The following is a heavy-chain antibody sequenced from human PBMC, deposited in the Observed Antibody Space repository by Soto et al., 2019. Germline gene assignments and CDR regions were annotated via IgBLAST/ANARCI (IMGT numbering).Heavy chain of an antibody. CDR1: GGSISSYY. CDR3: ARLRFLEVYYYGMDV. CDR2: IYYSGST. Sequence: SETLSLTCTVSGGSISSYYWSWIRQPPGKGLEWIGYIYYSGSTNYNPSLKSRVTISVDTSKNQFYLKLSSVTAADTAVYYCARLRFLEVYYYGMDVWGQGTTVTVSS. J-gene: IGHJ6*02. V-gene: IGHV4-59*01. D-gene: IGHD3-3*01.